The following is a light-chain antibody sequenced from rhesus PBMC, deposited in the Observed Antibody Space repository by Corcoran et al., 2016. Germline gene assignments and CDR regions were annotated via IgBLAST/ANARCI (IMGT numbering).Light chain of an antibody. CDR2: WAS. CDR3: QQYYGSPLT. V-gene: IGKV4-1*01. CDR1: QSLLYDSNKKNY. Sequence: DIVMTQSPDSLTVFLGERVTLNCKSSQSLLYDSNKKNYLAWYQQKPGQSPNLCIYWASIRESGVPNRFSGSGSGTDFTLTISGLQAEDVAVYYCQQYYGSPLTFGGGTKVEIK. J-gene: IGKJ4*01.